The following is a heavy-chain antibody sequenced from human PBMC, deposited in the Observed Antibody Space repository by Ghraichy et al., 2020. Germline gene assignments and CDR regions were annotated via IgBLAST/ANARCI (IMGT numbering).Heavy chain of an antibody. Sequence: SVKVSCKASGGTLSSYIITWVRQAPGQGLEWMGRIIPILGKTNYAQNFHGRVTITADKSTSTAHMQLSSLRSEDTAVYYCALYCSGGSCTSNEVDIWGQGKMVTVSS. CDR1: GGTLSSYI. V-gene: IGHV1-69*02. D-gene: IGHD2-15*01. CDR2: IIPILGKT. CDR3: ALYCSGGSCTSNEVDI. J-gene: IGHJ3*02.